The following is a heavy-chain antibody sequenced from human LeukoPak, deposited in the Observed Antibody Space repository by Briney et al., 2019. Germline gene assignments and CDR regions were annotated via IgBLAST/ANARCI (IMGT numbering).Heavy chain of an antibody. V-gene: IGHV1-2*02. J-gene: IGHJ5*02. CDR1: GYTFTGYY. Sequence: ASVKVSCKASGYTFTGYYMHWVRQAPGQGLEWMGWINPNSGGTNYAQKFQGRVTMTRDTSISTAYVELSRLRSDDTAVYYCARGIVVVTAIVNWFDPWGQGTLVTVSS. D-gene: IGHD2-21*02. CDR2: INPNSGGT. CDR3: ARGIVVVTAIVNWFDP.